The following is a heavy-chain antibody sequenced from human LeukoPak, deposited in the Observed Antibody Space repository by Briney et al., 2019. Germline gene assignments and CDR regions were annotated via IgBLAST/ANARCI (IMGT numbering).Heavy chain of an antibody. V-gene: IGHV1-46*01. Sequence: ASVKVSCKASGYTFTSYYMHWVRQAPGQGLEWMGIINPSGGSTSYAQKFQGRVTMTRDTSTGTVYVELSSLRSEDTAVYYCARDVVRGYSGYRRYFDYWGQGTLVTVSS. CDR3: ARDVVRGYSGYRRYFDY. CDR1: GYTFTSYY. D-gene: IGHD5-12*01. J-gene: IGHJ4*02. CDR2: INPSGGST.